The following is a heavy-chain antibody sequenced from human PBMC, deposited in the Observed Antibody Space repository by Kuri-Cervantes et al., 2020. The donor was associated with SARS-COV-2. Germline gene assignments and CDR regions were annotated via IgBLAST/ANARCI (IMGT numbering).Heavy chain of an antibody. CDR1: GGSISSYY. J-gene: IGHJ6*01. D-gene: IGHD6-6*01. Sequence: SETLSLTCTVSGGSISSYYWSWIRQPPGKGLEWIGSIYYSGSTYYNPSLKSRATISVDRSKTQFSLKLTSMTAADTAVYFCARSQHSTSRFYYYSLDVWGQGNTV. CDR3: ARSQHSTSRFYYYSLDV. CDR2: IYYSGST. V-gene: IGHV4-59*08.